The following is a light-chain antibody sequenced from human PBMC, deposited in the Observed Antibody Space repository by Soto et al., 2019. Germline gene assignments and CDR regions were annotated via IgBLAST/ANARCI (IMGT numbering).Light chain of an antibody. CDR3: QHCGSSPIT. CDR1: QSVRSNH. CDR2: DAS. V-gene: IGKV3-20*01. J-gene: IGKJ5*01. Sequence: EIVMTQSPATLSVSPGERATLSCRASQSVRSNHLVWYQQRPGQAPRLLIYDASRRATGIPDRFSGSGSGTDYTLTISSLEPEDFAVYYCQHCGSSPITFGQGTRLEIK.